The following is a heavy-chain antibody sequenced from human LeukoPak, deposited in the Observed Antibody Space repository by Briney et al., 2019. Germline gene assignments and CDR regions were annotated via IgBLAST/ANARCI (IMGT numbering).Heavy chain of an antibody. CDR2: MYYSGST. J-gene: IGHJ4*02. Sequence: KTSETLSLTCTVSGGSISSYYWSWIRQPPGKGLEWIGYMYYSGSTNYNPSLKSRVTISVDTSKNQFSLKLSSVTAADTAVYYCARHGSYYDFWSGYYYYFDYWGQGTLVTVSS. D-gene: IGHD3-3*01. CDR3: ARHGSYYDFWSGYYYYFDY. V-gene: IGHV4-59*08. CDR1: GGSISSYY.